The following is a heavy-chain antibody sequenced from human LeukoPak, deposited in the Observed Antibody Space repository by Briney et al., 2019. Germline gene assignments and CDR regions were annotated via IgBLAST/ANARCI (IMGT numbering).Heavy chain of an antibody. V-gene: IGHV3-48*01. D-gene: IGHD1-14*01. CDR1: GFTFSSYS. Sequence: PGGSLRLSCAASGFTFSSYSMNWVRQAPGKGLEWVSYISSSSSTIYYADSVKGRFTISRGNSKNTLYLQMNSLRAEDTAVYYCARDPDRYYFDYWGQGTLVTVSS. CDR3: ARDPDRYYFDY. J-gene: IGHJ4*02. CDR2: ISSSSSTI.